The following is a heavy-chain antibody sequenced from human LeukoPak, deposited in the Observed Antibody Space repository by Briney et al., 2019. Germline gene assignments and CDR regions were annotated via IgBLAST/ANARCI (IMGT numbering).Heavy chain of an antibody. CDR1: GFTFGDHA. J-gene: IGHJ6*02. V-gene: IGHV3-49*04. D-gene: IGHD5-18*01. CDR2: IRSKAYRGTT. Sequence: GGSLRLSCVASGFTFGDHAMSWVRQAPGKGLEWVGFIRSKAYRGTTEYAASVKGRFTISRDDSNSIAYLQMNSLEPEDTAVYFCTRGPIQLWIHNAMDVWGQGTTVTVSS. CDR3: TRGPIQLWIHNAMDV.